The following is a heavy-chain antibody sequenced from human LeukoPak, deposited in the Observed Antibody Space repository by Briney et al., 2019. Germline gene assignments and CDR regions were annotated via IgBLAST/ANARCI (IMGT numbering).Heavy chain of an antibody. V-gene: IGHV3-7*01. D-gene: IGHD3-22*01. Sequence: PGGSLRLSCAASGFTFSTYWMSWVRQAPGKGLEWVANIKQDGSEKYYVDSVKGRFTIFRDNAKNSLYLQTNSLRVEDTAVYYCARTYYYDSSGYFDAFDIWGQGTMVTVSS. CDR3: ARTYYYDSSGYFDAFDI. J-gene: IGHJ3*02. CDR2: IKQDGSEK. CDR1: GFTFSTYW.